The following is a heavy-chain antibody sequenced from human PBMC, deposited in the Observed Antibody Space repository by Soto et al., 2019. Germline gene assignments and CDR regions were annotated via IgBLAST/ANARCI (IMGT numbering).Heavy chain of an antibody. CDR1: GLRFIAYN. V-gene: IGHV3-21*01. Sequence: GSLSISYVAAGLRFIAYNFNCVRQPPGKGLEWVSSISSSRNYIYYADSVKGRFTMSRDNAKNSLFLQMDSLRVDDTAVYYCARHPQAVAGTVGWFDPWGQGTLVTLSS. J-gene: IGHJ5*02. D-gene: IGHD6-19*01. CDR2: ISSSRNYI. CDR3: ARHPQAVAGTVGWFDP.